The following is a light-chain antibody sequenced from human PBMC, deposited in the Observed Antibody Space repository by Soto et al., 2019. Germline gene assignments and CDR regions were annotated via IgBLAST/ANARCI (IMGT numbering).Light chain of an antibody. J-gene: IGKJ1*01. Sequence: EIVLTQSPGTLSFSPGERATLSCRASHSVNSSYLAWYKQKAGRAPRRLIYGATSRAIGIPARFSGSGSGTDFTFPISRLEPEDFAVYYCQQYGSSPPTFGEGNKVEIK. V-gene: IGKV3-20*01. CDR3: QQYGSSPPT. CDR1: HSVNSSY. CDR2: GAT.